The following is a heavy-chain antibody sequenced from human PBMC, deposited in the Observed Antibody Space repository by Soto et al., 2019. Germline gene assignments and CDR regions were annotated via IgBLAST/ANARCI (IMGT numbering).Heavy chain of an antibody. V-gene: IGHV3-33*01. CDR1: GFTFSSYG. Sequence: HPXVSLRLSCAASGFTFSSYGMHWVRQAPGKGLEWVAVIWYDGSNKYYADSVKGRFTISRDNSKNTLYLQMNSLRAEDTAVYYCARDKDYYDTAVAFDYWGQGTLVTVSS. J-gene: IGHJ4*02. CDR2: IWYDGSNK. D-gene: IGHD3-22*01. CDR3: ARDKDYYDTAVAFDY.